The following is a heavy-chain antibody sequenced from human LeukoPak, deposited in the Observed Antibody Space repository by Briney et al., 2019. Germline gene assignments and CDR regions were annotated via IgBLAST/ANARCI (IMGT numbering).Heavy chain of an antibody. J-gene: IGHJ4*02. V-gene: IGHV3-48*03. CDR3: ARDFQTVGRGLGDY. CDR1: GFTFSSYE. Sequence: GGSLRLSGAASGFTFSSYEMSWVRQAPGKGLEWASYISSSGSTIYYADSVKGRFTISRDNAKNSLYLQMNSLGAEDTAVYYCARDFQTVGRGLGDYWGQGTLVTVSS. D-gene: IGHD3-10*01. CDR2: ISSSGSTI.